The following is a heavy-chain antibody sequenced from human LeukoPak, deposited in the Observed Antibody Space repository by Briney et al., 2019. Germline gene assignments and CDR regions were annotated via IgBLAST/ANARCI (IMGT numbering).Heavy chain of an antibody. J-gene: IGHJ6*03. CDR1: GFSLSDYY. Sequence: GGSLRLSCVASGFSLSDYYMSWIRQGPGKGLEWVSYIGSTIHYADSVKGRFTISRDNAKNSLYLQMNSLRAEDTAVYYCARDRGIVGTTGYYYMDVWGKGTTVTVSS. V-gene: IGHV3-11*04. D-gene: IGHD1-26*01. CDR3: ARDRGIVGTTGYYYMDV. CDR2: IGSTI.